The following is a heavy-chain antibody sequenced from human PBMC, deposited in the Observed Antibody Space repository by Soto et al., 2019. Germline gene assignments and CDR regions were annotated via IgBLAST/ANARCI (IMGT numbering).Heavy chain of an antibody. D-gene: IGHD3-3*01. J-gene: IGHJ6*03. CDR3: ARGRTYDFWSGYPESDYYYYMDV. Sequence: GGSLRLSCAASGFTFSSYGMHWVRQAPGKGLEWVAVIWYDGSNKYYADSVKGRFTISRDNSKNTLYLQMNSLRAEDTAGYYCARGRTYDFWSGYPESDYYYYMDVWGKGTTVTVSS. CDR2: IWYDGSNK. CDR1: GFTFSSYG. V-gene: IGHV3-33*01.